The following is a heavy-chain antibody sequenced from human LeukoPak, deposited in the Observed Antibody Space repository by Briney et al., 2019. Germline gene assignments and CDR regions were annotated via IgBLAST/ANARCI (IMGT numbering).Heavy chain of an antibody. Sequence: PGGSLRLSCAASGFTFSSYAMHWVRQAPGKGLEWVAVISYDGSNKYYADSVKGRFTISRDNSKNTLHLQMTRLRAEDTAVYYCARDRSAEIIARLGGGNWFDPWGQGTLVTVSS. J-gene: IGHJ5*02. CDR2: ISYDGSNK. D-gene: IGHD6-6*01. CDR1: GFTFSSYA. V-gene: IGHV3-30-3*01. CDR3: ARDRSAEIIARLGGGNWFDP.